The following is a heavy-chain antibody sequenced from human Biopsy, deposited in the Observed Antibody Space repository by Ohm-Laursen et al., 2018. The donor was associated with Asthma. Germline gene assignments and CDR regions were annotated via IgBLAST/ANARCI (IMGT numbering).Heavy chain of an antibody. CDR2: IYSGGTS. J-gene: IGHJ6*02. Sequence: SLRLSCAASGFAVSRDYMFWVRQAPGKGLEWVSVIYSGGTSHTADSVRGRFTISRDYSKNTLYLQMHSLTAADTAVYFCARVASYGDVYFGIDVWGPGTTVSVS. D-gene: IGHD4-17*01. CDR3: ARVASYGDVYFGIDV. CDR1: GFAVSRDY. V-gene: IGHV3-53*01.